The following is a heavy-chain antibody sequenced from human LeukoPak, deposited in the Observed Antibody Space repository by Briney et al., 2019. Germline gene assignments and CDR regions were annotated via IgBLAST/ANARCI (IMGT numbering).Heavy chain of an antibody. J-gene: IGHJ4*02. CDR1: GGSFSSYY. CDR2: IYYSGST. CDR3: ARSSIVGTTDFFDY. D-gene: IGHD1-26*01. Sequence: SETLSLTCTVSGGSFSSYYWSWIRQPPGKGLEWIGYIYYSGSTDYNPSLKSRVTISVETSKNQFSLNLSSVTAADTAVYYCARSSIVGTTDFFDYWGQGTLVTVSS. V-gene: IGHV4-59*01.